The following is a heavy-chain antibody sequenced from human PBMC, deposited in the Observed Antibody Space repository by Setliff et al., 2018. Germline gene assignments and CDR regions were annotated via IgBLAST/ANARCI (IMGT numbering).Heavy chain of an antibody. D-gene: IGHD3-10*01. CDR3: ARRPTGPGAPFDI. CDR2: IHYNGNL. CDR1: GGSISSSSYY. V-gene: IGHV4-39*01. J-gene: IGHJ3*02. Sequence: PSETLSLTCAVSGGSISSSSYYWGWIRQSPGEGLEWIANIHYNGNLYYNPSPKNRATISMDTSKIQFSLKLISVTAADTALYFCARRPTGPGAPFDIWGHGTMVT.